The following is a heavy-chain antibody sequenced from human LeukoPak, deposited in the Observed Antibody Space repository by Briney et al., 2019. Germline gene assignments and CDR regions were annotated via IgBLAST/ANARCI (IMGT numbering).Heavy chain of an antibody. CDR1: GYTFTRYY. V-gene: IGHV1-2*02. J-gene: IGHJ5*01. Sequence: ASVKVSCKASGYTFTRYYMHWVREAPGQGLEWMGWMNPNSGGTSYAQKFQGRVTMTRDTSINTAYMELSSLRSDDTAVYYCARGDCVNGVCYLLRDSWGQGTLVTVSS. CDR3: ARGDCVNGVCYLLRDS. D-gene: IGHD2-8*01. CDR2: MNPNSGGT.